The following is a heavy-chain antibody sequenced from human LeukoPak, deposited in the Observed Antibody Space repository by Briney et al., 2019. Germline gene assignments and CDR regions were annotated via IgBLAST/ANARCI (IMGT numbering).Heavy chain of an antibody. CDR1: GFTFSSYT. CDR2: ISSSSGTI. CDR3: AKDRPHFDY. V-gene: IGHV3-48*01. J-gene: IGHJ4*02. Sequence: PGGSLRLSCAASGFTFSSYTMNWVRQAPGKGLEWISYISSSSGTIYYAGSVKGRFTISRDNSMNTPDLQTDIMTAEDTAVYYCAKDRPHFDYWGQGTLVTVSS.